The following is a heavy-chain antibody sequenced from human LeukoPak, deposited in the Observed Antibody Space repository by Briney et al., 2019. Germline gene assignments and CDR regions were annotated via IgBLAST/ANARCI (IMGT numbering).Heavy chain of an antibody. CDR3: ARGLARTSMVTRGGVRFDY. J-gene: IGHJ4*02. Sequence: ASVKVSCKASGHTFTSYDINWARQATGQGLEWMGWMNPNSGNTGYAQKFQGRVTMTRNTSISTAYMELSSLRSEDTAVYYCARGLARTSMVTRGGVRFDYWGQGTLVTVSS. D-gene: IGHD5-18*01. V-gene: IGHV1-8*01. CDR1: GHTFTSYD. CDR2: MNPNSGNT.